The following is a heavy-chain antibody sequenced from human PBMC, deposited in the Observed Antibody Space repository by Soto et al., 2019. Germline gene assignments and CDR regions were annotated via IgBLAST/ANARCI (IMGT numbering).Heavy chain of an antibody. CDR2: IYWDDDK. CDR1: GLSLRTSGVG. CDR3: AHSLHAEGLRYFDY. D-gene: IGHD5-12*01. Sequence: QITLKESGPTLVKPTQTLTLTCTFPGLSLRTSGVGVGWIRQPPGKALEWLALIYWDDDKRYSPSLKSRLTIAKDTSKNQVVLTMTNMDPVDAATYYCAHSLHAEGLRYFDYWGQGTLVTVAS. J-gene: IGHJ4*02. V-gene: IGHV2-5*02.